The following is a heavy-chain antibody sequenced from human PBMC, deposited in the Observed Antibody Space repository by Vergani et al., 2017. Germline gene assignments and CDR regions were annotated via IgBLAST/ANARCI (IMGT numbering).Heavy chain of an antibody. V-gene: IGHV5-51*01. Sequence: EVQLVQSGAEVKKPGESLKISCKGSGYSFTSYWIGWVRQMPGKGLEWMGIIYPGDSDTRYSPSFQGQVTISADKSISTAYLQWSSLKASDTAMYYCARRVEYDXLTGDNVRYNWFDPWGQGTLVTVSS. CDR3: ARRVEYDXLTGDNVRYNWFDP. J-gene: IGHJ5*02. CDR1: GYSFTSYW. D-gene: IGHD3-9*01. CDR2: IYPGDSDT.